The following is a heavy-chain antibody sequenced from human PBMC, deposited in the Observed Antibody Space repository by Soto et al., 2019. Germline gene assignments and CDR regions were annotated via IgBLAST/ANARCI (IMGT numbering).Heavy chain of an antibody. J-gene: IGHJ6*02. Sequence: QIQLMQSGAEVKKAGASVKVSCKASGYTFTNYGISWVRQALGQGLEWMGWISAYNDNTNYAQKFQGRVTLTTDTCARTAYMERRSLTSDGTAVYYCAREGYYYGLVGYSSPRYCGMDVWGQGTTVTVFS. CDR3: AREGYYYGLVGYSSPRYCGMDV. CDR1: GYTFTNYG. V-gene: IGHV1-18*01. CDR2: ISAYNDNT. D-gene: IGHD3-10*01.